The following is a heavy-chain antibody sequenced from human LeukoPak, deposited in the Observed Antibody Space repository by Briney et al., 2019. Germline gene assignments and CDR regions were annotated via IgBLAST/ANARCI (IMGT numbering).Heavy chain of an antibody. CDR3: AVGYYDSSGYFWFDP. D-gene: IGHD3-22*01. CDR2: IYYSGST. V-gene: IGHV4-31*03. CDR1: GGSISSGGYY. J-gene: IGHJ5*02. Sequence: SETLSLTCTVSGGSISSGGYYWSWIRQHPGKGLEWIGYIYYSGSTYCNPSLKSRVTISVDTSKNQFSLKLSSVTAADTAVYYCAVGYYDSSGYFWFDPWGQGTLVTVSS.